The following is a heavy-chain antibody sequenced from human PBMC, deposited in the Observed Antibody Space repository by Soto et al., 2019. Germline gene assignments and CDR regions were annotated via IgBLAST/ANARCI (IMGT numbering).Heavy chain of an antibody. V-gene: IGHV4-59*12. CDR1: GGSISSYY. Sequence: PSETLSLTCTVSGGSISSYYWSWIRQPPGKGLEWIGEIYYSGSTNYNPSLKSRVTISVDKSKNQFSLKLSSVTAADTAVYYCASVRGGYYYAMDVWGQGTTVTVSS. CDR2: IYYSGST. CDR3: ASVRGGYYYAMDV. J-gene: IGHJ6*02. D-gene: IGHD3-10*02.